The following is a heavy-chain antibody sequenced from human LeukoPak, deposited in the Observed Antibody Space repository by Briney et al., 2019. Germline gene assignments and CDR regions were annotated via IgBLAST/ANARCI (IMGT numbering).Heavy chain of an antibody. Sequence: SETLSLTCIVSGGSISGHYWSWIRRPPGKGLEWIGYIYYSGNTNYNPSLKSRLTILIDTSKNQFSLHLSSVTAADTAVYYCARVLPPGYSDYWGQGTLVTISS. D-gene: IGHD2-2*01. J-gene: IGHJ4*02. CDR3: ARVLPPGYSDY. CDR1: GGSISGHY. V-gene: IGHV4-59*11. CDR2: IYYSGNT.